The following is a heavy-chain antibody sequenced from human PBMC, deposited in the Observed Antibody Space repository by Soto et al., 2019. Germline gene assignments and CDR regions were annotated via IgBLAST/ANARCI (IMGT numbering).Heavy chain of an antibody. V-gene: IGHV3-30-3*01. CDR3: AKDRDSSGWFSGYYYGVDV. CDR2: ISYDGSNK. CDR1: GFTFSSYA. J-gene: IGHJ6*02. Sequence: PGGSLRLSCAASGFTFSSYAMHWVRQAPGKGLEWVAVISYDGSNKYYADSVKGRFTISRDNSKNTLSLQVSSLRPEDTAVYYCAKDRDSSGWFSGYYYGVDVWGQGTTVTVSS. D-gene: IGHD6-19*01.